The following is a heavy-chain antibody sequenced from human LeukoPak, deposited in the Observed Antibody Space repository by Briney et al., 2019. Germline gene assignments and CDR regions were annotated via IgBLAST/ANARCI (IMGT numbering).Heavy chain of an antibody. J-gene: IGHJ4*02. CDR2: ISSSTTYI. D-gene: IGHD4-23*01. CDR1: GFTFSTYE. Sequence: GGSLRLSCAASGFTFSTYEASWVRRAPGKGLEWVASISSSTTYIFYADSLKGRLTISRDDAKNSLYLQMSSLRAEDTAVYYCAREVIGGNSAWGQGTLVTVSS. V-gene: IGHV3-21*01. CDR3: AREVIGGNSA.